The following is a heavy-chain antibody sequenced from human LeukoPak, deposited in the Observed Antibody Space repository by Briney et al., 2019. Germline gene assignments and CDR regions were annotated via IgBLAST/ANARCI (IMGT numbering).Heavy chain of an antibody. CDR1: GFTFDDYG. J-gene: IGHJ4*02. V-gene: IGHV3-20*04. CDR2: INWNGGST. CDR3: ARARSYYYDSSGCYGGAGY. Sequence: GGSLRLSCAASGFTFDDYGMSWVRQAPGKGLEWVSGINWNGGSTGYADSVKGRFTISRDNAKNSLYLQMNSLRAEDTAVYYCARARSYYYDSSGCYGGAGYWGQGTLVTVSS. D-gene: IGHD3-22*01.